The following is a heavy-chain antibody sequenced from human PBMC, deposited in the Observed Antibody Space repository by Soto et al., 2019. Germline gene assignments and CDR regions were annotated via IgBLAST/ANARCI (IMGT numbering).Heavy chain of an antibody. J-gene: IGHJ4*02. V-gene: IGHV3-15*01. CDR3: TARESEYSNSDRIDY. CDR1: GFTFSNAW. Sequence: GGSLRLSCAASGFTFSNAWMSWVRQAPGKGLEWVGRIKSKTDGGTTDYAAPVKGRFTISRDDSKNTLYLQMNSLKTEDTAVYYCTARESEYSNSDRIDYWGQGTLVTVSS. D-gene: IGHD4-4*01. CDR2: IKSKTDGGTT.